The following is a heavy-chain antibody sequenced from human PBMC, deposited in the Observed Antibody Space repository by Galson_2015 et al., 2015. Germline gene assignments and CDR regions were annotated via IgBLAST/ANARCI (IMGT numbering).Heavy chain of an antibody. CDR2: ISPNTGNT. V-gene: IGHV1-18*01. CDR1: NYSFTSNA. Sequence: SVKVSCKASNYSFTSNAIIWVRQAPGQGLEWMGWISPNTGNTKYPQNLQGRVTMTTDTSTSTAYMELRSLSSDDTAVYYCARAIAVAGYYFDYWGQGTPVTVSS. J-gene: IGHJ4*02. CDR3: ARAIAVAGYYFDY. D-gene: IGHD6-19*01.